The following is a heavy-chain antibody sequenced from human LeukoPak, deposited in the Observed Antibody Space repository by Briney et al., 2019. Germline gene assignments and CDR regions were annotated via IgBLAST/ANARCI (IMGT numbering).Heavy chain of an antibody. CDR1: GFTFNSYA. CDR2: ISGSGGST. V-gene: IGHV3-23*01. CDR3: AKDCGGGCYAPDY. D-gene: IGHD2-21*02. Sequence: GGSLRLSCAASGFTFNSYAMSWVRQAPGKGLEWVSVISGSGGSTYYADSVKGRFIISRDNSKNTLYLQTNSLRADDTAVYYCAKDCGGGCYAPDYWGQGTLVTVSS. J-gene: IGHJ4*02.